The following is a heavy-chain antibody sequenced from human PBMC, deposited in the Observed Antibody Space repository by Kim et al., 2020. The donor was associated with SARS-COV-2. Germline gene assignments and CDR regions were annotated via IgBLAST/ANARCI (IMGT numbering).Heavy chain of an antibody. D-gene: IGHD4-17*01. Sequence: ASVKVSCKASGYTFTSYGISWVRQAPGQGLEWMGWISAYNGNTNYAQKLQGRVTMTTDTSTSTAYMELRSLRSDDTAVYYCARVRVDYGDYVRAAGNWFDPWGQGTLVTVSS. CDR2: ISAYNGNT. CDR1: GYTFTSYG. CDR3: ARVRVDYGDYVRAAGNWFDP. J-gene: IGHJ5*02. V-gene: IGHV1-18*01.